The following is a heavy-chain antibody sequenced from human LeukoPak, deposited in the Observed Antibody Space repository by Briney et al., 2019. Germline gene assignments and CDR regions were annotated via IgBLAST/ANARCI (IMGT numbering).Heavy chain of an antibody. Sequence: PGGSLRLSCEASGFSFSTYNMNWVRQAPGKRLEWISSITSSSTYVFYADSVRGRFTISRDNAKNSLFLQMDGLRVDDTAVYFCARDGRGGHNDFWGQGTLITVSS. J-gene: IGHJ4*02. D-gene: IGHD4-23*01. CDR3: ARDGRGGHNDF. CDR2: ITSSSTYV. CDR1: GFSFSTYN. V-gene: IGHV3-21*06.